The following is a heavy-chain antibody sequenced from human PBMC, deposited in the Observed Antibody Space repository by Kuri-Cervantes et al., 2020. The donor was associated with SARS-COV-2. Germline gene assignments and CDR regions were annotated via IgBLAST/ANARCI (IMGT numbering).Heavy chain of an antibody. J-gene: IGHJ3*02. CDR1: GFTFSDYY. CDR3: ASFGSGWYDDAFDI. D-gene: IGHD6-19*01. Sequence: GESLKISCAASGFTFSDYYMRWIREAPGKGLEWVAFISSSSSYTNYADSVKGRFTISRDNAKNSLYLQMNSLRAEDTAEYYCASFGSGWYDDAFDIWGQGTMVTVSS. CDR2: ISSSSSYT. V-gene: IGHV3-11*03.